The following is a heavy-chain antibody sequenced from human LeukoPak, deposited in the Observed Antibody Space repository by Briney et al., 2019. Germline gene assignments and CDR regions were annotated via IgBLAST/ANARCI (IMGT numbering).Heavy chain of an antibody. CDR3: ARVFEDNWNFAVHWFDP. CDR2: IKQDGSEK. CDR1: GFTFSSYW. V-gene: IGHV3-7*01. Sequence: GGSLRLSCAASGFTFSSYWMSWVRQAPGKGLEWVANIKQDGSEKYYVDSVKGRFTISRDNAKNSLYLQMNSLRAEDTAVYYCARVFEDNWNFAVHWFDPWGQGTLVTVSS. D-gene: IGHD1-7*01. J-gene: IGHJ5*02.